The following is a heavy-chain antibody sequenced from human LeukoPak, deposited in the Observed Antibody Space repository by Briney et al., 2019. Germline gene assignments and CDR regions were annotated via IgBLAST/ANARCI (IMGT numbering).Heavy chain of an antibody. CDR1: GFTFSSYA. D-gene: IGHD4-17*01. CDR3: AKVQGYGDDFFDY. J-gene: IGHJ4*02. CDR2: ISGSGGST. Sequence: GGSLRLSCAASGFTFSSYAMSWVRQAPGKRLESVSAISGSGGSTYYADSVKGRFTISRDNSKNTLYLQMNSLRAEDTAVYYCAKVQGYGDDFFDYWGQGTLVTVSS. V-gene: IGHV3-23*01.